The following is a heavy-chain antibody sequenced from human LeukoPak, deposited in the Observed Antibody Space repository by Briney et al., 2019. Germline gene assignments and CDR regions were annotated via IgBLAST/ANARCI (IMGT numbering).Heavy chain of an antibody. Sequence: PGGSLRLSCAASGFTVSSNYMSWVRQAPGKGLEWVSVIYSGGSTYYADSVKGRFTISRDNSKNTLYLQMNSLRAEDTAVYYCASFPCSSTSCYVPFDYWGQGTLVTVSS. CDR1: GFTVSSNY. J-gene: IGHJ4*02. CDR3: ASFPCSSTSCYVPFDY. V-gene: IGHV3-53*01. CDR2: IYSGGST. D-gene: IGHD2-2*01.